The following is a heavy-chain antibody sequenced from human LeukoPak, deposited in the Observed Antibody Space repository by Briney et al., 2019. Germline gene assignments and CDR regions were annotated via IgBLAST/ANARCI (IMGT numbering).Heavy chain of an antibody. CDR1: GGSISSYY. V-gene: IGHV4-59*01. Sequence: ASETLSLTCTVSGGSISSYYWSWIRQPPGKGLEWIGYIYYSGSTNYNPSLKSRVTISVDTSKNQFSLKLRSVTAADTAVYYCARESGAFSPFGFWGQGTLVTVSS. CDR2: IYYSGST. D-gene: IGHD1-26*01. J-gene: IGHJ4*02. CDR3: ARESGAFSPFGF.